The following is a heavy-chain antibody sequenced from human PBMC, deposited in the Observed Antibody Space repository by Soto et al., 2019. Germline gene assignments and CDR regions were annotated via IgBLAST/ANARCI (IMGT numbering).Heavy chain of an antibody. Sequence: GGSLRLSCVASGFTFSKYGRNWVRQTPRKGLEWVSAISGSGNSTYYADSVKGRFTVSRDNSKNTLYLQMNSLGAEDTAVYYCAKDLSPSSGTYYGYFDHWGQGTLVTVSS. CDR2: ISGSGNST. D-gene: IGHD1-26*01. CDR1: GFTFSKYG. CDR3: AKDLSPSSGTYYGYFDH. J-gene: IGHJ4*02. V-gene: IGHV3-23*01.